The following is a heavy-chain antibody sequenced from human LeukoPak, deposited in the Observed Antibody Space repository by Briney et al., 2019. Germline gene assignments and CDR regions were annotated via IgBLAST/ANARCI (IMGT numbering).Heavy chain of an antibody. CDR2: MNPNSGNT. J-gene: IGHJ5*02. Sequence: ASVKASCKASGYTFTSYDINWVRQATGQGLEWMGWMNPNSGNTGYAQKFQGRVTMTRNTSISTAYMELSSLRSEDTAVYYCARGRGSGYYLNWFDPWGQGTLVTVSS. D-gene: IGHD3-22*01. V-gene: IGHV1-8*01. CDR1: GYTFTSYD. CDR3: ARGRGSGYYLNWFDP.